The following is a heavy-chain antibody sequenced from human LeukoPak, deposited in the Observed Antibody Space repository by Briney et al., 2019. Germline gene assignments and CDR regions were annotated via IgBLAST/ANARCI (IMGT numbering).Heavy chain of an antibody. V-gene: IGHV4-39*01. CDR3: ARLPDSTTGEFDY. Sequence: PSETLSLTCTVSGGSISSTSYYWGWIRQPPGKGLEWIGSIHYSGNTYYNPSIKSRGTISVDTSKNRFSLRLSSVTAADTAVYYCARLPDSTTGEFDYWGQGTLVAVSS. D-gene: IGHD5/OR15-5a*01. CDR2: IHYSGNT. CDR1: GGSISSTSYY. J-gene: IGHJ4*02.